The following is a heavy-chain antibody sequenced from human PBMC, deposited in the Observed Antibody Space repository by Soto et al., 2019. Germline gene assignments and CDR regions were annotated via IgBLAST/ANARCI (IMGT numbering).Heavy chain of an antibody. V-gene: IGHV3-23*01. CDR2: ISGSGGST. Sequence: EVQLLESGGDLIQPGGSLRLSCVASGLTFGSRAMSWVRQSPGEGLEWVSTISGSGGSTYYADSVKGRFTISRDNSKNTLYLQMNSLRAEDTAVYYCAKDLPGQEAGADYWGQGTLVTVSS. D-gene: IGHD6-19*01. CDR3: AKDLPGQEAGADY. CDR1: GLTFGSRA. J-gene: IGHJ4*02.